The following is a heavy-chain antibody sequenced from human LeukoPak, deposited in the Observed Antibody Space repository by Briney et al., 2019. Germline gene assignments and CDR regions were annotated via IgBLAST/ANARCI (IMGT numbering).Heavy chain of an antibody. D-gene: IGHD2-8*01. Sequence: PSETLSLTCTVSGGSISSYYWSWTRQPPGKGLEWIGYIYYSGTTNYNPSLKSRVTISVDTSKNQFSLKLSSVTAADTAVYYCARGDYCTNGVCYDYWGQGTLVTVSS. J-gene: IGHJ4*02. CDR1: GGSISSYY. V-gene: IGHV4-59*01. CDR2: IYYSGTT. CDR3: ARGDYCTNGVCYDY.